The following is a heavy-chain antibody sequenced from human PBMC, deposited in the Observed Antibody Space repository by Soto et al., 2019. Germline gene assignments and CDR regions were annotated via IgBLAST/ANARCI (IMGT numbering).Heavy chain of an antibody. CDR3: ARSLSHYYGLDV. CDR2: IYHSGST. J-gene: IGHJ6*02. V-gene: IGHV4-4*02. CDR1: GGSISTNNW. Sequence: PSETLSLTCAVSGGSISTNNWWSWVRQPPGKGLEWIGEIYHSGSTNYNPSLQSRLTISVDNSKNQFSLKLSSVTAADTAVYYCARSLSHYYGLDVWGQGTTVTVS.